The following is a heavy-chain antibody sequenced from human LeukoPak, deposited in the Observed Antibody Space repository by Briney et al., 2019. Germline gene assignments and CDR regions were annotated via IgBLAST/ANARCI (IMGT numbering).Heavy chain of an antibody. J-gene: IGHJ4*02. CDR3: ARGGWYPDY. D-gene: IGHD6-19*01. CDR2: IKQDGNEQ. Sequence: QAGGSLRLSCVASGFTFSSSWMSWVRQPPGKGLEWVAYIKQDGNEQHYVDSVKGRFTISRDNAKNSLYLQMNSLRVEDTAVFYCARGGWYPDYWGLGTLVTVSS. CDR1: GFTFSSSW. V-gene: IGHV3-7*01.